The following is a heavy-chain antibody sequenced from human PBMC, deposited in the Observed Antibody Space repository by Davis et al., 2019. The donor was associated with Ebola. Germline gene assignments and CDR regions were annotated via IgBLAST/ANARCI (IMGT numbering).Heavy chain of an antibody. Sequence: GESLKISCAASGFTFSSYGMHWVRQAPGKGLEWVAVISYDGSNKYYADSVKGRFTISRDNSKNTLYLQMNSLRAEDTAVYYCVKSGGVVKYQLLMDVWGKGTTVTVSS. D-gene: IGHD2-2*01. CDR3: VKSGGVVKYQLLMDV. J-gene: IGHJ6*04. CDR2: ISYDGSNK. V-gene: IGHV3-30*18. CDR1: GFTFSSYG.